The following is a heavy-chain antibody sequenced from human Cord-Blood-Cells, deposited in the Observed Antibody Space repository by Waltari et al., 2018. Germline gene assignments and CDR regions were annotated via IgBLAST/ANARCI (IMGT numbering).Heavy chain of an antibody. Sequence: QVQLQQWGAGLLKPSETLSLTCAVYGGSFSGYYWSWIPQTPVKGLERIGEIDASGQTNNYRSLTRRMPGSVDTAQNGSALERSSVTAAAAAVYYCARGVHGDSWFDPWGQGTLVTVSS. CDR1: GGSFSGYY. V-gene: IGHV4-34*01. CDR2: IDASGQT. CDR3: ARGVHGDSWFDP. J-gene: IGHJ5*02. D-gene: IGHD4-17*01.